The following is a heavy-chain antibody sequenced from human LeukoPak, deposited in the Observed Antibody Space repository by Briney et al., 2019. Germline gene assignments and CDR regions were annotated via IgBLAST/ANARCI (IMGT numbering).Heavy chain of an antibody. J-gene: IGHJ4*02. D-gene: IGHD3-22*01. Sequence: SETLSLTCTVSGGSISSGDYYWGWLRQPPGKGLEWIGSIYYSGSTYYNPSLKSRVTISVDTSKNQFSLKLSSVTAADTAVYYCARFQPFYDSSGYYFDYWGQGTLVTVSS. CDR1: GGSISSGDYY. CDR2: IYYSGST. CDR3: ARFQPFYDSSGYYFDY. V-gene: IGHV4-39*07.